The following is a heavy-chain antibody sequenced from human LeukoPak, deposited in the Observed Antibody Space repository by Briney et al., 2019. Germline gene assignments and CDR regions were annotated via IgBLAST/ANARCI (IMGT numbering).Heavy chain of an antibody. CDR2: IYSGGST. D-gene: IGHD2-2*01. Sequence: GGSLRLSCAASGFTVSSNYMSWVRQAPGKGLEWVSVIYSGGSTYYADPVKGRFTISRDNSKNTLYLQMNSLRAEDTAVYYCASSSTSLNWFDPWGQGTLVTVSS. CDR3: ASSSTSLNWFDP. CDR1: GFTVSSNY. J-gene: IGHJ5*02. V-gene: IGHV3-66*02.